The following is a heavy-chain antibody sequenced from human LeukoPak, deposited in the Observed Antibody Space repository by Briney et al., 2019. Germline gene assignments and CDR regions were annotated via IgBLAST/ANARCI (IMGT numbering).Heavy chain of an antibody. CDR1: GFTFSSYG. V-gene: IGHV3-33*06. J-gene: IGHJ6*02. Sequence: GGSLRLSCAASGFTFSSYGMHWVRQAPGKGLEWVAVIWYDGSNKNYADSVKGRFTVSRDNSKNTLYLQMNSLRAEDTAVYYCAKDEYSSSPYYYYGMDVWGQGTTVTVSS. CDR2: IWYDGSNK. D-gene: IGHD6-6*01. CDR3: AKDEYSSSPYYYYGMDV.